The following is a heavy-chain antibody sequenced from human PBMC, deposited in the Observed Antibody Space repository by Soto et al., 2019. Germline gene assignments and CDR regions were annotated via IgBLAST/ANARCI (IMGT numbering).Heavy chain of an antibody. Sequence: GGSLRLSCAASGFTFSSYSMNWVRQAPGKGLEWVSSISSSSSYIYYADSVKGRFTISRDNAKNSLYLQMNSLRAEDTAVYYCASMVAWGDYGDHPRITDYWGQGTLVTVSS. V-gene: IGHV3-21*01. CDR3: ASMVAWGDYGDHPRITDY. J-gene: IGHJ4*02. D-gene: IGHD4-17*01. CDR1: GFTFSSYS. CDR2: ISSSSSYI.